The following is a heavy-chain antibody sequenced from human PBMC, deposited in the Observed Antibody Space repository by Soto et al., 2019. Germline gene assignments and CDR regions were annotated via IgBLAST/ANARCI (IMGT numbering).Heavy chain of an antibody. J-gene: IGHJ4*02. CDR2: ISSSSNTI. Sequence: EVQLVESGGGLVQPGGSLRLSCAASGFSFSSCSMNWVRQAPGKGLEWVSQISSSSNTIYYADSVKGRFTISRDNAKKSVYLQMNSLRDEDTAVYYCARDSLTHYGGNLDYWGQGTLVPVSS. D-gene: IGHD4-17*01. CDR1: GFSFSSCS. V-gene: IGHV3-48*02. CDR3: ARDSLTHYGGNLDY.